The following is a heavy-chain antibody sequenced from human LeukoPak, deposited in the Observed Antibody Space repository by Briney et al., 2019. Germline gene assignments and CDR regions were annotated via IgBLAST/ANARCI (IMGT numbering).Heavy chain of an antibody. CDR3: ARMDRRNWFDP. CDR2: IYFSGAT. CDR1: GGSITSSDYY. J-gene: IGHJ5*02. V-gene: IGHV4-39*07. D-gene: IGHD1-14*01. Sequence: SETLSLTCTVSGGSITSSDYYWGWIRQPPGKGLEWIGTIYFSGATNYNPSLKSRVTISVDTSKNQFSLKLSSVTAADTAVYYCARMDRRNWFDPWGQGTLVTVSS.